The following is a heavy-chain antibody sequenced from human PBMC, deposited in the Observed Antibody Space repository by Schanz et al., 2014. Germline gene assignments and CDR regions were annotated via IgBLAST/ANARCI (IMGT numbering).Heavy chain of an antibody. Sequence: EEQMVESGGGLVKPGGSLILSCAASRLTFANEDIHWVRQAPGKGLVWVSRINSDGSTTIYADSVKGRFTISRDNSKNTLYRQMNSLRAEDTAVYYCARGYSSSMDVWGQGTTVTVSS. V-gene: IGHV3-74*02. D-gene: IGHD6-6*01. CDR1: RLTFANED. CDR2: INSDGSTT. CDR3: ARGYSSSMDV. J-gene: IGHJ6*02.